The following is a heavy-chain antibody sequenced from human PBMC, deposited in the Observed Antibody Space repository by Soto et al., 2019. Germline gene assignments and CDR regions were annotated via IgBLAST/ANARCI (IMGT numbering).Heavy chain of an antibody. Sequence: GGSLRLSCAASGFTLSNYWMHWVRQAPEKGLVWVSRINSDGSNTRYADSVKGRFTIFRDNAKNTRHLQMNSLRVEDTAVYYCARDVGHSSSWRTSDDAFDIWGQGTMVTVSS. J-gene: IGHJ3*02. CDR2: INSDGSNT. D-gene: IGHD6-13*01. CDR3: ARDVGHSSSWRTSDDAFDI. CDR1: GFTLSNYW. V-gene: IGHV3-74*01.